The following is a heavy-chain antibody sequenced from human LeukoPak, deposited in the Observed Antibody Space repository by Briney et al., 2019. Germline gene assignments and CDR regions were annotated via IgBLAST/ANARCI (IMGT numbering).Heavy chain of an antibody. D-gene: IGHD3-9*01. Sequence: GASVKVSCKASGYTFTSYGISWVRQAPGQGLEWMGWISAYNGNTNYAQKLQGRVTMTTDTSTSTAYMELRSLRSDDTAVYYCARDRVLRYFDWLLSLHTEYYFDYWGQGTLVTVSS. CDR1: GYTFTSYG. V-gene: IGHV1-18*01. CDR2: ISAYNGNT. J-gene: IGHJ4*02. CDR3: ARDRVLRYFDWLLSLHTEYYFDY.